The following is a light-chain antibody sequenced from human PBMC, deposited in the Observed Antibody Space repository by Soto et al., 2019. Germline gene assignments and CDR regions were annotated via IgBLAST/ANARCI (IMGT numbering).Light chain of an antibody. Sequence: EVVMTQSPATLSVSPGERVTLSCRASQSVSDNLAWYQQKPGQAPRLLMYGASTRATGIPARFSGSRSGTEFTLTISSLQSEDFVVYYCQQYSNWPRTFGQGTKVELK. CDR3: QQYSNWPRT. CDR2: GAS. V-gene: IGKV3-15*01. CDR1: QSVSDN. J-gene: IGKJ1*01.